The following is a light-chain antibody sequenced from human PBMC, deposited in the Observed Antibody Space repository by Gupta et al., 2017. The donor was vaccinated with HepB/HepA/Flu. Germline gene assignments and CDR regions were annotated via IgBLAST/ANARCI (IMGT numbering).Light chain of an antibody. CDR1: QNIGSW. CDR2: KAS. V-gene: IGKV1-5*03. Sequence: DIHMTQSPSTLSASVGDRVTITCRASQNIGSWLAWYQQKPGKAPNLLIYKASSLESGVPSRFSGSGSGTEFTLTISSLQPDDFATYFCQQSDTYPITFGGGTKVEIK. CDR3: QQSDTYPIT. J-gene: IGKJ4*01.